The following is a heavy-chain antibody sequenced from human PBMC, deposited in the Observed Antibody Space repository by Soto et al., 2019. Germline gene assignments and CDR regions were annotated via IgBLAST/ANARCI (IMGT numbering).Heavy chain of an antibody. CDR2: IDSKSGTI. CDR1: GFTVSINS. J-gene: IGHJ4*02. Sequence: GGSLRLSCAASGFTVSINSMNWVRQAPGKGLEWVSYIDSKSGTIYYADSVKGRFTISRDNARNALYLQMNSLRAEDTAVYYCARNGPSAARYCSAGSCFDYWGQGTQVTVSS. V-gene: IGHV3-48*01. D-gene: IGHD2-15*01. CDR3: ARNGPSAARYCSAGSCFDY.